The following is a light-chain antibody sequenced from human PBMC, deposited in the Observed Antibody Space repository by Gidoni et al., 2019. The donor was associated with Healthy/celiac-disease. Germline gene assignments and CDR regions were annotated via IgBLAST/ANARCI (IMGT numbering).Light chain of an antibody. J-gene: IGKJ1*01. CDR3: QQYNNWPLT. CDR1: QSVSSN. Sequence: EIVMTQSPATLSVSPGERATLSCRASQSVSSNLAWYQQKPGQAPRLLIYGASTRATGIPARFSGSGSGTEFTLTIRSLKYEDFAVYYCQQYNNWPLTFGQGTKVEIK. V-gene: IGKV3-15*01. CDR2: GAS.